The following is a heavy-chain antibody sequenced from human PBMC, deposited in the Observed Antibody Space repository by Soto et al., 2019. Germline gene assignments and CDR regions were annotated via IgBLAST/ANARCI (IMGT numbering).Heavy chain of an antibody. Sequence: SETLSLTCAVYGGSFSGYCWSWIGQPPGKGLEWIGEINHSGSTNYNPSLKSRVTISVDTSKNQFSLKLSSVTAADTAVYYCARRPRLRWFDPWRQGTLVTVFS. J-gene: IGHJ5*02. CDR1: GGSFSGYC. CDR3: ARRPRLRWFDP. D-gene: IGHD4-17*01. V-gene: IGHV4-34*01. CDR2: INHSGST.